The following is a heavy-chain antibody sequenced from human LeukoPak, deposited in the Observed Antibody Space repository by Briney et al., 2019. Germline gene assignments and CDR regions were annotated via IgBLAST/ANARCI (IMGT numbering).Heavy chain of an antibody. Sequence: PSETLSLTCTVSDGSISGSYWSWVRQTPAKGLEWIGYIYSSGITSYSPSLKSRVAMSVDTSKNQFSLKLNSVTAADTAVYYCARRHGSESNNWFDPWGRGTLVTVSS. V-gene: IGHV4-4*09. CDR2: IYSSGIT. J-gene: IGHJ5*02. CDR3: ARRHGSESNNWFDP. CDR1: DGSISGSY. D-gene: IGHD3-10*01.